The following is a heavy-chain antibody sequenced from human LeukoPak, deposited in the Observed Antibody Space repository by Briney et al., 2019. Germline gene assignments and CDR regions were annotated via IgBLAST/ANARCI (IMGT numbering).Heavy chain of an antibody. CDR3: ARAYGSSSPFDY. V-gene: IGHV3-48*01. D-gene: IGHD6-6*01. CDR2: ISSSSITR. J-gene: IGHJ4*02. CDR1: GFTFISYS. Sequence: GGALRLSCPPSGFTFISYSRNWVRQAPGKGREGVSYISSSSITRYYPDSGKGPFPISRDNAKNSLYLQMNSLRAEDPAVYYCARAYGSSSPFDYWGQGTLVTVSS.